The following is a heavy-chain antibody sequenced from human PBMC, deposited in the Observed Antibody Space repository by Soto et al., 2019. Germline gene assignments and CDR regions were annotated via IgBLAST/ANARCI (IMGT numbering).Heavy chain of an antibody. V-gene: IGHV1-69*01. J-gene: IGHJ4*02. CDR1: GGTFSSYA. CDR2: IIPIFGTA. Sequence: QVQLVQSGAEGKKHGSSVKVSCKASGGTFSSYAISWVRQAPGQGLEWMGGIIPIFGTANYAQKFQGRVTITADESTSTAYMELSSLRSEDTAVYYCARTNYPYYYDRSGLYYFDYWGQGTLVTVSS. CDR3: ARTNYPYYYDRSGLYYFDY. D-gene: IGHD3-22*01.